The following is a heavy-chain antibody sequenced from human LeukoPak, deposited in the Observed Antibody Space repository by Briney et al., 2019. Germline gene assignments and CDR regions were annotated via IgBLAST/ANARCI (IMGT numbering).Heavy chain of an antibody. J-gene: IGHJ4*02. CDR2: INQSGST. D-gene: IGHD5-18*01. V-gene: IGHV4-34*01. CDR3: ADYSYGRHEIY. Sequence: SETLSLTCTVSGGSISGYYWSWIRQPPGKGLEWIGEINQSGSTNYNPSLKSRVTISVDTSKNYFSLKLSSVTAADTAVYYCADYSYGRHEIYWGQGTLVTVSS. CDR1: GGSISGYY.